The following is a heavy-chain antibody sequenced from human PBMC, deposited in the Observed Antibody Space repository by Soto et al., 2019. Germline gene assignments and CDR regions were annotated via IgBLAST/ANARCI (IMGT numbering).Heavy chain of an antibody. J-gene: IGHJ4*02. CDR3: ARGGDSSGSWPRY. CDR2: VSSSSSYI. V-gene: IGHV3-21*01. Sequence: PVGSLRLSCAASGFIFSSYSMNWVRQAPGKGLEWVSSVSSSSSYIYYADSLKGRFTISRDNAKNSLYLQMNSLRVEDTAVYYCARGGDSSGSWPRYWGQGTLVTVS. CDR1: GFIFSSYS. D-gene: IGHD3-22*01.